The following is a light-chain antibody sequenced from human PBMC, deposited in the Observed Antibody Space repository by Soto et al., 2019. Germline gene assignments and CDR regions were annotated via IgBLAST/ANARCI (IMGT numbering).Light chain of an antibody. V-gene: IGLV2-14*03. J-gene: IGLJ2*01. CDR3: SSYTSSSSLV. CDR1: SSDVGAYNY. Sequence: QSALTQPASVSGSPGQSITISCTGTSSDVGAYNYVSWYQHHPGKAPKLMIYDVSNRPSGVSNRFSDSKSGNTAALTISGLQAEDEADYHCSSYTSSSSLVFGGGTKVTVL. CDR2: DVS.